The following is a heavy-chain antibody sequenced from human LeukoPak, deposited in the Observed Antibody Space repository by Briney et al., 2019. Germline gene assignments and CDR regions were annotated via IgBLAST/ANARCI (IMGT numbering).Heavy chain of an antibody. D-gene: IGHD1-26*01. CDR1: GGSISSGSYY. CDR2: IYTSGST. V-gene: IGHV4-61*02. CDR3: ARQGGHYYYYYMDV. J-gene: IGHJ6*03. Sequence: SQTLSLTCTVSGGSISSGSYYWSWIRQPAGKGLEWIGRIYTSGSTNYNPSLKSRVTISVDTSKNQFSLKLSSATAADTAVYYCARQGGHYYYYYMDVWGKGTTVTVSS.